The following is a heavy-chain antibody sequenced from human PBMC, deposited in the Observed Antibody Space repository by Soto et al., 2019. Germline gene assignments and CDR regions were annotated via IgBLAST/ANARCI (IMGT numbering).Heavy chain of an antibody. V-gene: IGHV4-31*03. Sequence: SETLSLTCTVSGGSISSGGYYWSWIRQHPGKGLEWIGYIYYSGSTYYNPSLKSRVTISVDTSKNQFSLKLSSVTAADTAVYYCARGYTNYYGSGTYYRPYWGQGTLVTVSS. J-gene: IGHJ4*02. CDR3: ARGYTNYYGSGTYYRPY. CDR2: IYYSGST. D-gene: IGHD3-10*01. CDR1: GGSISSGGYY.